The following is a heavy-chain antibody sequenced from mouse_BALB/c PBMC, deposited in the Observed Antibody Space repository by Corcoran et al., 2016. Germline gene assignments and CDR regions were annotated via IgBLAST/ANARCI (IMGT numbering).Heavy chain of an antibody. CDR2: IYPGTGST. CDR3: ARGYYDYVLGY. D-gene: IGHD2-4*01. V-gene: IGHV1-76*01. J-gene: IGHJ2*01. Sequence: QVQLKQSGAELVRPGASVKLPWTTSGYIFTSYWIHWVKQRSGQGIEWVARIYPGTGSTYYNEKFKGKATLTADKYCSTAYMKRSSLKSEDSAVYFCARGYYDYVLGYGGQGTTLTVSS. CDR1: GYIFTSYW.